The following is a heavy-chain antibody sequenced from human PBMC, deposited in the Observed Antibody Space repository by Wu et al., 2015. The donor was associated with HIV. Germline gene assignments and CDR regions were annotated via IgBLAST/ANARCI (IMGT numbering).Heavy chain of an antibody. CDR2: ISPYNGNT. CDR3: ARFELMVTFGGVTPNSYHFDN. Sequence: QVQLVQSGAEVKKPGASVKVSCKASGYTFTSYGISWVRQAPGQGLEWMGWISPYNGNTNYVKKFKDRFTMTADTSTNTAYMELRSLRSDDTASYYCARFELMVTFGGVTPNSYHFDNWGQGTLVTVSS. D-gene: IGHD3-16*01. CDR1: GYTFTSYG. V-gene: IGHV1-18*01. J-gene: IGHJ4*02.